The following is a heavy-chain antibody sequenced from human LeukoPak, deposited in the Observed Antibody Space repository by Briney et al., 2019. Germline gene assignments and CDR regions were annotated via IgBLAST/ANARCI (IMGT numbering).Heavy chain of an antibody. V-gene: IGHV1-8*01. CDR2: MNPNSGNT. J-gene: IGHJ4*02. Sequence: GASVKVSCKVSGYTLTELSMHWVRQATGQGLEWMGWMNPNSGNTGYAQKFQGRVTMTRNTSISTAYMELSSLRSEDTAVYYCARDNYYDSSGYNYWGQGTLVTVSS. CDR3: ARDNYYDSSGYNY. CDR1: GYTLTELS. D-gene: IGHD3-22*01.